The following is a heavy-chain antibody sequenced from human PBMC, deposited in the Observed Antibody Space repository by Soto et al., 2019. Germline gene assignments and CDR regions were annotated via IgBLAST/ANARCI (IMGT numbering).Heavy chain of an antibody. CDR2: VYYKENT. Sequence: PSETLSLTCCVSGSASSSFTYYWGWIRQPPGKGLERNGPVYYKENTYYDSSRKSPLTITVDTAKNQFSLNLRSVTAADTAMYFCARRERYYGSPGWFDPWGPGTLVTVS. V-gene: IGHV4-39*01. CDR1: GSASSSFTYY. D-gene: IGHD3-10*01. J-gene: IGHJ5*02. CDR3: ARRERYYGSPGWFDP.